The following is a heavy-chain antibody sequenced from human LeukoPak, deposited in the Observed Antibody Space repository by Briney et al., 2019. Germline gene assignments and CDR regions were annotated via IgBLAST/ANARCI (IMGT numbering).Heavy chain of an antibody. CDR2: ISSSSSTI. D-gene: IGHD3-16*01. CDR3: ARVVWGPYDAFDI. V-gene: IGHV3-48*02. J-gene: IGHJ3*02. CDR1: GFTFSSYS. Sequence: PGGSLRLSCAASGFTFSSYSMNWVRQAPGKGLEWVSYISSSSSTIYYADSVKGRFTISRDNAMNSLYLQMNSLRDEDTAVYYCARVVWGPYDAFDIWGQGTMVTVSS.